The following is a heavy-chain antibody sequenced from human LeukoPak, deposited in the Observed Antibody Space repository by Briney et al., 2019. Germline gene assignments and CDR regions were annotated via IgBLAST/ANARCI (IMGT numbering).Heavy chain of an antibody. Sequence: ASVKVSCKTSGYSFTDDYVQWERQAPGQGLEWMGWINPDSGFTNYAQKFQGRVTMTRDTSISTAYMEVRRLRPDDTAVYYCAPTPEAYTSNWNVWGQGTLVTVSS. D-gene: IGHD1-1*01. CDR2: INPDSGFT. J-gene: IGHJ4*02. CDR1: GYSFTDDY. V-gene: IGHV1-2*02. CDR3: APTPEAYTSNWNV.